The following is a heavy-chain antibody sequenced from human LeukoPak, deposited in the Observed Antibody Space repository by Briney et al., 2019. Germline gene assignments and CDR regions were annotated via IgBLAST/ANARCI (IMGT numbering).Heavy chain of an antibody. Sequence: GGSLRLSCAASGFTFNSSAMTWVRQAPGKGLEWVSAISGSGAGTYYADSVKGRFTISRDNSKNTVYLQMNSLRAEDTAVYYCAKGVGNYYCGCCYFRTLPFDLRGQGTLVTVSS. V-gene: IGHV3-23*01. D-gene: IGHD3-22*01. CDR1: GFTFNSSA. CDR2: ISGSGAGT. CDR3: AKGVGNYYCGCCYFRTLPFDL. J-gene: IGHJ5*02.